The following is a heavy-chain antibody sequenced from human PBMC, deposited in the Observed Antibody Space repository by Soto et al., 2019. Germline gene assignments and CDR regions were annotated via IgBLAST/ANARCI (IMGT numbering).Heavy chain of an antibody. J-gene: IGHJ5*02. CDR2: IYYSGST. CDR3: ARGGFTGVGWFDP. V-gene: IGHV4-61*01. D-gene: IGHD3-10*01. CDR1: GGSVSSGSYY. Sequence: QVQLQESGPGLVKPSETLSLTCTVPGGSVSSGSYYWSWIRQPPGKGLEWIGYIYYSGSTNYNPSLKSRVTISVDTTKNQFSLKLSSVTAADTAVYYCARGGFTGVGWFDPWGQGTLVTVSS.